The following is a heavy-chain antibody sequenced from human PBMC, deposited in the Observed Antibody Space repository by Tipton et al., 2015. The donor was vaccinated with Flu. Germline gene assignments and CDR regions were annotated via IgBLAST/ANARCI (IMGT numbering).Heavy chain of an antibody. CDR3: ARLSFYDGDLINFYFED. CDR1: SGSIRSTNYF. CDR2: IYPSGTT. V-gene: IGHV4-39*01. J-gene: IGHJ4*02. D-gene: IGHD3-10*01. Sequence: TLSLTCTVSSGSIRSTNYFCAWIRQPPGKRLELIGSIYPSGTTYYNPSLKSRVVISVDTSNNQFSLKLTSVTAADTALYYCARLSFYDGDLINFYFEDWGQGTLVTVSS.